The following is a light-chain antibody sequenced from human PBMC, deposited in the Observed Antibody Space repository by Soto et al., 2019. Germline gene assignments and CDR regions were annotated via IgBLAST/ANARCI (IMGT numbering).Light chain of an antibody. Sequence: EIVMTQSPATLSVSPGERATLSCRASQSVSSNLAWYQQKPGQAPSLLLYGASTRATGTPARFSGSGSGTEFTLTISSLQSEDFAVYYCQQYIRWPITFGGGTKVEIK. V-gene: IGKV3-15*01. J-gene: IGKJ4*01. CDR3: QQYIRWPIT. CDR2: GAS. CDR1: QSVSSN.